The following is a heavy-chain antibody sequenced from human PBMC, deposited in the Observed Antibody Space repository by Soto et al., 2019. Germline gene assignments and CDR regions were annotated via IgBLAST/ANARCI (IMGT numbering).Heavy chain of an antibody. CDR3: ARLIVVVPSGYLDP. CDR1: GGSISSGGYS. CDR2: IYHSGST. V-gene: IGHV4-30-2*01. J-gene: IGHJ5*02. Sequence: SETLSLTCNVSGGSISSGGYSWIWIRQPPGKGLEWIGYIYHSGSTYYNPSLKSRVTISVDRSKNQFSLRLSSVTAADTAVYYCARLIVVVPSGYLDPWGQGALVTVSS. D-gene: IGHD2-2*01.